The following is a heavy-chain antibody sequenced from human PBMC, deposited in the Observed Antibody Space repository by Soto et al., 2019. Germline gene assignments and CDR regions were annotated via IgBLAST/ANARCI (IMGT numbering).Heavy chain of an antibody. CDR3: ARSRAGTGVHFDF. CDR1: GYTFTNYD. J-gene: IGHJ4*02. CDR2: MNPDSGDT. D-gene: IGHD7-27*01. Sequence: QVQLVQSGAEVKEPGASVKVSCKASGYTFTNYDINWVRQATGQGPEWMGWMNPDSGDTGYVPNFQGRVSMTRSTSISTAYMELSDLRSEDTAVYYCARSRAGTGVHFDFWGQGTQVTVSS. V-gene: IGHV1-8*01.